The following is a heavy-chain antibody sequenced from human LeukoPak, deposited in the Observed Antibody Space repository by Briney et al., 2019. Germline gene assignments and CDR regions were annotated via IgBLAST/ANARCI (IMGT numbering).Heavy chain of an antibody. J-gene: IGHJ4*02. CDR2: INPNSGVT. CDR3: ARVPEGETGSLYYFHY. D-gene: IGHD3-9*01. V-gene: IGHV1-2*02. Sequence: ASVKVSCKASGYTFSGHYINWVRQAPGQGLEWMGWINPNSGVTNYAQKFQDRVIMTRDTSITTVYMDLTRLRSDDTAVYYCARVPEGETGSLYYFHYWGQGTLVTVSS. CDR1: GYTFSGHY.